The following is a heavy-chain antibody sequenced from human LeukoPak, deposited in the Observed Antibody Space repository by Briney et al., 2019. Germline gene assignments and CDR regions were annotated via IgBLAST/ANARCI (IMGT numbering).Heavy chain of an antibody. CDR2: ISYDGINK. Sequence: RGSLRLSCAASGFTFSSYGMHWVRQAPGKRLEWVAIISYDGINKYYADSVKGRFTISRDNFKNTLSLQMNSLRGEEKAEYYCAKERSYRYFEYWGQGTLVTVSS. CDR3: AKERSYRYFEY. V-gene: IGHV3-30*18. J-gene: IGHJ4*02. CDR1: GFTFSSYG. D-gene: IGHD1-26*01.